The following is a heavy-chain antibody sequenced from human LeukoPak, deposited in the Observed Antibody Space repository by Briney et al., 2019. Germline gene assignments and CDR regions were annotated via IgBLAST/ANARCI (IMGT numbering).Heavy chain of an antibody. CDR1: GGFFSGYY. V-gene: IGHV4-34*01. CDR2: INHSGST. Sequence: SETLSLTCAVYGGFFSGYYWSWIRQPPGKGLEWIGEINHSGSTNYNPSLKSRVTISVDTSKNQFSLKLSSVTAADTAVYYCARVPPLQRRITIFGVVIKEGWFDPWGQGTLVTVSS. D-gene: IGHD3-3*01. J-gene: IGHJ5*02. CDR3: ARVPPLQRRITIFGVVIKEGWFDP.